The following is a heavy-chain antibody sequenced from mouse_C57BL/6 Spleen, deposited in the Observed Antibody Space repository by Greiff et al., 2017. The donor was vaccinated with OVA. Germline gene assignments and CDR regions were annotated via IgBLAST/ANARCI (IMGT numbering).Heavy chain of an antibody. CDR3: ARRGEYYGSSYDWFAY. Sequence: EVQLQESGGGLVKPGGSLKLSCAASGFTFSDYGMHWVRQAPEKGLEWVAYISSGSSTIYYADTVKGRFTISRDNAKNTLFLQMTSLRSEDTAMYYCARRGEYYGSSYDWFAYWGQGTLVTVSA. V-gene: IGHV5-17*01. D-gene: IGHD1-1*01. CDR1: GFTFSDYG. J-gene: IGHJ3*01. CDR2: ISSGSSTI.